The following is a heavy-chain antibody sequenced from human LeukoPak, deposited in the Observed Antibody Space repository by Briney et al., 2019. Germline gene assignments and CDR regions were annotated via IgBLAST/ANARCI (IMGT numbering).Heavy chain of an antibody. Sequence: PGGSLRLSCAASGFTFSSYAMSWVRQAPGKGLEWVSSISSSGSSTFYADSVKGRFTISRDNSKNTLYLQMNSLRAEDTAVYYCARDLYDSRGQVYWGQGTLVTVSS. D-gene: IGHD3-22*01. J-gene: IGHJ4*02. CDR2: ISSSGSST. V-gene: IGHV3-23*01. CDR3: ARDLYDSRGQVY. CDR1: GFTFSSYA.